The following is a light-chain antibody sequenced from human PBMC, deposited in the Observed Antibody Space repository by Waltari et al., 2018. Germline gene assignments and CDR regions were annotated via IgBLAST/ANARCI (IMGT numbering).Light chain of an antibody. J-gene: IGKJ4*01. CDR3: QQRRSWPLT. CDR1: QSVYSY. CDR2: DGV. V-gene: IGKV3-11*01. Sequence: EIVLTQSPATLSLSPGDRATLSCRASQSVYSYLGGYQQKPGQAPRLLIYDGVNRATGIPAMFSGSGSETDFTLTISSLEPEDFAVYYCQQRRSWPLTFGGGTKVEIK.